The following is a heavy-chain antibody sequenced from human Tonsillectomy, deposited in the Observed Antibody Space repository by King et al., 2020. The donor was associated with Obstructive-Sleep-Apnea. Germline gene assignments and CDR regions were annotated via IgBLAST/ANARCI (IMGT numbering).Heavy chain of an antibody. CDR1: GGSFSGYY. D-gene: IGHD5-18*01. CDR2: INHSGST. Sequence: VQLPQWGAGLLKPSATLSLTCAVYGGSFSGYYWSWIRQTPGKGLEWIGEINHSGSTNYNPSLTSRVTISIDRSKNQISLKLTFVTAADTAVYYCVRGGNSYGSPYYFDYWGQGTLATVSS. CDR3: VRGGNSYGSPYYFDY. V-gene: IGHV4-34*01. J-gene: IGHJ4*02.